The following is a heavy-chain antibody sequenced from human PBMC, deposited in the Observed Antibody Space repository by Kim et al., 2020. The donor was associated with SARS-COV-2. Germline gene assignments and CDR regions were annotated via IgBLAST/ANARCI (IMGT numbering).Heavy chain of an antibody. J-gene: IGHJ6*02. V-gene: IGHV3-23*01. Sequence: GGSLRLSCAASGFTFSSYAMSWVRQAPWKGLEWVSAISGSGGSTYYADSVKGRFTISRDNSKNTLYLQMNSLRAEDTAVYYCAKAVFRDYYYYGMDVWGQGTTVTVSS. CDR1: GFTFSSYA. CDR2: ISGSGGST. D-gene: IGHD2-8*01. CDR3: AKAVFRDYYYYGMDV.